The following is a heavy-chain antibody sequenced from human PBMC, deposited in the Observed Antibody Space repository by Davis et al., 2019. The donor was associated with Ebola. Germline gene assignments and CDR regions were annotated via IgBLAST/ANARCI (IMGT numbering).Heavy chain of an antibody. J-gene: IGHJ4*02. Sequence: PSETLSLTCTVSGGSISSYYWSWIRQPPGKGLEWIGYIYYSGSTNYNPSLKSRVTISVDTSKNQFSLKLSSVTAADTAVYYCARGVDGYNYGYWGQGTLVTVSS. CDR1: GGSISSYY. D-gene: IGHD5-24*01. V-gene: IGHV4-59*01. CDR3: ARGVDGYNYGY. CDR2: IYYSGST.